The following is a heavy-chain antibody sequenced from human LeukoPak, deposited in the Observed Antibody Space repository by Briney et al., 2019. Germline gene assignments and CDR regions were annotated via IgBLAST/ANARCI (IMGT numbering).Heavy chain of an antibody. J-gene: IGHJ4*02. CDR2: ISGSGGST. CDR1: GFTFSSYA. V-gene: IGHV3-23*01. CDR3: AKMGHYDSSGYLDY. Sequence: GGSLRLSCAASGFTFSSYAMSWVRQAPGKGLEWVSAISGSGGSTYYADSVKGRFTISRDNSKNTLYLQMNSLRAEDTAVYYCAKMGHYDSSGYLDYWGQGTLVTVSS. D-gene: IGHD3-22*01.